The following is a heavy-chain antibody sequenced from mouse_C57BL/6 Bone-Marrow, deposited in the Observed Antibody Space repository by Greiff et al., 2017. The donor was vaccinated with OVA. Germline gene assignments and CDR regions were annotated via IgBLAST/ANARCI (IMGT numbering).Heavy chain of an antibody. D-gene: IGHD1-1*01. CDR1: GYTFTSYW. CDR2: IDPSDSYT. CDR3: AREETTGVDGYVDV. J-gene: IGHJ1*03. Sequence: QVQLQQSGAELVKPGASVKLSCKASGYTFTSYWMPWVKQRPGKGLEWIGEIDPSDSYTNYNQKFKGQATLTVDTAYSTAYMQLSSLTSEYSAVYYWAREETTGVDGYVDVWGTGTTVTVSS. V-gene: IGHV1-50*01.